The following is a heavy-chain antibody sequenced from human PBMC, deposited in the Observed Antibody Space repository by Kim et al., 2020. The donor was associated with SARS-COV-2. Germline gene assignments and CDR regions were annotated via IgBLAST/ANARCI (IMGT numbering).Heavy chain of an antibody. V-gene: IGHV3-30*01. J-gene: IGHJ4*02. D-gene: IGHD3-22*01. Sequence: SVKGRFTISRDNSRNTLYLQMNSLRAEDSAVYYCARESLEDYYDTSGPDYWGQGTLVTVSS. CDR3: ARESLEDYYDTSGPDY.